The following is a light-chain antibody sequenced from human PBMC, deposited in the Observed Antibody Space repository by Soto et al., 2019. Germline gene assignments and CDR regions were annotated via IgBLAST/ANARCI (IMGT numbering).Light chain of an antibody. CDR1: KNINTW. V-gene: IGKV1-5*01. Sequence: DIQITQSPSTLSASVGDRVTITCRASKNINTWVAWYQQKPGKAPKLLIYYASSLESGVPSRFRGDGSGTEFTLTISSLPSEDFETYFCLQHKSYPWTFGQGTKVDIK. CDR3: LQHKSYPWT. CDR2: YAS. J-gene: IGKJ1*01.